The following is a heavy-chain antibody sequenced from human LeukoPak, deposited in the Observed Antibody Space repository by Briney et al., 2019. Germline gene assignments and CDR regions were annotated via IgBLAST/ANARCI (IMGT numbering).Heavy chain of an antibody. V-gene: IGHV4-34*01. CDR2: INHSGST. CDR3: ARDKRTDTILYGMDV. CDR1: GGSFSGYY. Sequence: SETLSLTCAVYGGSFSGYYWRWIRQPPGKGLEWIGEINHSGSTNYNPSLKSRVTISVDTPKNQFSLKLSSMTAADTAVYYCARDKRTDTILYGMDVWGQGTTVTVSS. D-gene: IGHD3-9*01. J-gene: IGHJ6*02.